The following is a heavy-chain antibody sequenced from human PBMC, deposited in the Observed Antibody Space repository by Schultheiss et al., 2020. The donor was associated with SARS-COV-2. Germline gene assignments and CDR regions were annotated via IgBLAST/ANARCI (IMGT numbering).Heavy chain of an antibody. V-gene: IGHV1-69*05. Sequence: SVKVPCKASGGTFSSYAISWVRQAPGQGLEWMGGIIPIFGTANYAQKFQGRVTMTTDTSTSTAYMELRSLRSDDTAVYYCARTEVGDYGPFDPWGQGTLVTVSS. J-gene: IGHJ5*02. CDR3: ARTEVGDYGPFDP. D-gene: IGHD4-17*01. CDR2: IIPIFGTA. CDR1: GGTFSSYA.